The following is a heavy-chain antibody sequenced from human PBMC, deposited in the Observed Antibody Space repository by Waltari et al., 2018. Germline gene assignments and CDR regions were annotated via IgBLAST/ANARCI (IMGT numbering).Heavy chain of an antibody. J-gene: IGHJ4*02. CDR1: GFTVSSNY. D-gene: IGHD1-7*01. CDR2: IYSGGST. CDR3: ARHWNWAWDY. Sequence: EVQLVESGGGLIQPGGSLRLSCAASGFTVSSNYMSWVRQAPGKGLEWVSVIYSGGSTYSADSGKGRFTISRDNAKNSLYLQMSDLRAEDTAVYYCARHWNWAWDYWGQGTLVTVSS. V-gene: IGHV3-53*01.